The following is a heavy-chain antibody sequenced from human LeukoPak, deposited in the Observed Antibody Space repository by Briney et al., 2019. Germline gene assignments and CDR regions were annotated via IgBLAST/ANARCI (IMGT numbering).Heavy chain of an antibody. Sequence: ASVKVSCKASGYTFTGYYMHWVRQAPGQGLEWMGWINPNSGGTNYAQKFQGRVTMTRDTSISTAYMELSRLRSDDTAVYYCARDAGIVVVPAAYFDYWGQGTLVTVSS. D-gene: IGHD2-2*01. CDR3: ARDAGIVVVPAAYFDY. J-gene: IGHJ4*02. V-gene: IGHV1-2*02. CDR2: INPNSGGT. CDR1: GYTFTGYY.